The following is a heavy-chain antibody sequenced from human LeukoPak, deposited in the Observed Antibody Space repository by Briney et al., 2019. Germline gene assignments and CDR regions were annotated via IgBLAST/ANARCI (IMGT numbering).Heavy chain of an antibody. CDR3: ARGLEWLTRRHTWFDP. CDR1: GYTFTCYY. D-gene: IGHD3-3*01. V-gene: IGHV1-2*02. Sequence: GASVKVSCKASGYTFTCYYMHWVRQAPGQGLEWMGWINPNSGGTNYAQKFQGRVTMTRDTSISTAYLELSRLRSDDTAVYYSARGLEWLTRRHTWFDPWGQGTLVTVSS. CDR2: INPNSGGT. J-gene: IGHJ5*02.